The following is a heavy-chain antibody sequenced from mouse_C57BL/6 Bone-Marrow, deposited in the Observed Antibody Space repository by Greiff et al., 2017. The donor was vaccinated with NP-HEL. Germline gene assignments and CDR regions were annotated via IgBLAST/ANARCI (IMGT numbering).Heavy chain of an antibody. D-gene: IGHD1-1*01. CDR1: GYTFTSYW. J-gene: IGHJ3*01. Sequence: VQLQQPGAELVKPGASVKLSCKASGYTFTSYWMHWVKQRPGQGLEWIGMIHPNSGSTNYNEKFKSKATLTVDKSSSTAYMQLSSLTSEDSAVYCGARGGDYYGTAWFADWGQGTLVTVSA. V-gene: IGHV1-64*01. CDR3: ARGGDYYGTAWFAD. CDR2: IHPNSGST.